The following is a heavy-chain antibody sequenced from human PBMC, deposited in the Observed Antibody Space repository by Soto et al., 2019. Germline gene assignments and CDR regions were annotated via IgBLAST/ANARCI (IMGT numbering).Heavy chain of an antibody. J-gene: IGHJ6*02. D-gene: IGHD3-10*01. Sequence: SVKVSSKASGGTFSSYAISWVRQAPGQGLEWMGGIIPIFGTANYAQKFQGRVTITADESTSTAYMELSSLRSEDTAVYYCARDTIYGSGRYSPNYYGMDVWGQGTTVNVSS. V-gene: IGHV1-69*13. CDR3: ARDTIYGSGRYSPNYYGMDV. CDR1: GGTFSSYA. CDR2: IIPIFGTA.